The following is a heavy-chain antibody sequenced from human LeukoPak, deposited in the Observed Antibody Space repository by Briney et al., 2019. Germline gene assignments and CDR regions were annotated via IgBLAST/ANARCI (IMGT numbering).Heavy chain of an antibody. V-gene: IGHV3-23*01. CDR2: ISGSGGST. CDR3: ARGRIGEADY. D-gene: IGHD6-13*01. CDR1: GLTFSNYA. Sequence: GGSLRLSCVASGLTFSNYAMSWVRQAPGKGLEWVSGISGSGGSTYYAHSVKGRFTISRDNSKNTLYLQMNSLRAEDTAVYYCARGRIGEADYWGQGTLVAVSS. J-gene: IGHJ4*02.